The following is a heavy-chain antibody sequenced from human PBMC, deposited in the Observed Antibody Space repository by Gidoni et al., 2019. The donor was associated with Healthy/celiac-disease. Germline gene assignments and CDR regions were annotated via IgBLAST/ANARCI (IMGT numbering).Heavy chain of an antibody. Sequence: QVPLVQSGAEVKKPGASVKVSCKASGYTFTSYDINWVRQATGQGLEWMGWMNPNSGNTGYAQKFQGRVTMTRNTSISTAYMELSSLRSEDTAVYYCARGRSRRSYDSSGYYYNYWGQGTLVTVSS. CDR1: GYTFTSYD. D-gene: IGHD3-22*01. J-gene: IGHJ4*02. CDR3: ARGRSRRSYDSSGYYYNY. V-gene: IGHV1-8*01. CDR2: MNPNSGNT.